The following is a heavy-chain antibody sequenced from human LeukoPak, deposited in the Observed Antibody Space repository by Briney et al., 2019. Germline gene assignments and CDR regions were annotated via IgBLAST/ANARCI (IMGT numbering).Heavy chain of an antibody. CDR3: ARAQIGYCSGGSCYPQNWFDP. CDR2: IIPIFGTA. D-gene: IGHD2-15*01. CDR1: GGTFSSYA. V-gene: IGHV1-69*13. Sequence: SVKGSCKGSGGTFSSYAISWVRQTPGQGLEWVGGIIPIFGTANCAQKFQGRVTITADESTSTAYMALSSLRSEDTAVYYCARAQIGYCSGGSCYPQNWFDPWGQGTLVTVSS. J-gene: IGHJ5*02.